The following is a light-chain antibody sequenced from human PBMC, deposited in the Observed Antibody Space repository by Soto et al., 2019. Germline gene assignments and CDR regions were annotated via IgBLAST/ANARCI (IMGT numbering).Light chain of an antibody. V-gene: IGKV3-20*01. Sequence: EIVLTQSPGTLSLSPGERATLSCRASQSVLSNYLAWYQQKPGQAPRLLIYGASSRATGIPDRFSGSGSGTDFTLTISRLEPEDFAVYYCQQYGSSPRMFGQGTKVDIK. J-gene: IGKJ1*01. CDR3: QQYGSSPRM. CDR1: QSVLSNY. CDR2: GAS.